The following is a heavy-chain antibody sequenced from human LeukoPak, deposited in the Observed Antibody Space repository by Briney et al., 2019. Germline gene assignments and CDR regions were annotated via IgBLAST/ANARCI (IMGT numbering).Heavy chain of an antibody. J-gene: IGHJ4*02. CDR2: IYYSGST. CDR3: ARGFTY. Sequence: SETLSLTCTVSGSSISSYYWSWIRQPPGKGLEWIGYIYYSGSTNYNPSLKSRVTISVDTSKNQFSLKLSSMTAADTAVYYCARGFTYWGQGTLVTVSS. CDR1: GSSISSYY. V-gene: IGHV4-59*01.